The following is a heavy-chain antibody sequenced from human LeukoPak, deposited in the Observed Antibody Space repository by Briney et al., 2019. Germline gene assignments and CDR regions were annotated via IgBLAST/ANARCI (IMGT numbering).Heavy chain of an antibody. D-gene: IGHD7-27*01. V-gene: IGHV3-7*05. CDR2: IKHDGSVK. J-gene: IGHJ4*02. CDR1: GFTFSTYW. Sequence: GGSLRLSCAASGFTFSTYWMNWVRQAPGEGLEWVANIKHDGSVKNYVDSVRGRFNISRDNAKNSLYLQMNSLRVEDTALYYCATHWGPRDWGQGTLVTVSS. CDR3: ATHWGPRD.